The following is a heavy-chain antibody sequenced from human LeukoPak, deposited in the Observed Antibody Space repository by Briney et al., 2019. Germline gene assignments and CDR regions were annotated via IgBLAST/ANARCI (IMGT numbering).Heavy chain of an antibody. J-gene: IGHJ6*02. D-gene: IGHD6-6*01. V-gene: IGHV4-59*01. CDR3: ARGGGYGSSPGV. Sequence: SETLSLTCTVSGGSISSFYWSWIRQPPGKGLEWIGYISYSGNTDYNPSLKSRVTISLDTSRNQFSLRLTSVTAADTAVYYCARGGGYGSSPGVWGQGTTVTVSS. CDR1: GGSISSFY. CDR2: ISYSGNT.